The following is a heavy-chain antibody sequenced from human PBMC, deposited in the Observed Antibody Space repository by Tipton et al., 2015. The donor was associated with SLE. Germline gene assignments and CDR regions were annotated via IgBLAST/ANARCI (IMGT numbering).Heavy chain of an antibody. V-gene: IGHV3-48*03. Sequence: QLVQSGGGLVQPGGSLRLSCAASGFTFSSYEMNWVRQAPGKGLEWVSYISSSGSTIYYADSVKGRFTISRDNAKNSLYLQMNSLRAEDTAVYYCARDPAYDSSGYYYDYWGQGTLVTVSS. J-gene: IGHJ4*02. D-gene: IGHD3-22*01. CDR3: ARDPAYDSSGYYYDY. CDR2: ISSSGSTI. CDR1: GFTFSSYE.